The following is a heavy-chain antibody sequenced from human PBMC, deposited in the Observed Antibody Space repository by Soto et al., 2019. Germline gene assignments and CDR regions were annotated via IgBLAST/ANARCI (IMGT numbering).Heavy chain of an antibody. Sequence: LTRAVSRECIKSSDWWGWVHQAPGKGLEWIGEIYHRGSTNYNPSLKSRVTISVDTSKNQFSLKLISVTAADTAVYYCARDREYYESSGLYFDYWGQGTLVTVSS. CDR3: ARDREYYESSGLYFDY. J-gene: IGHJ4*02. CDR1: RECIKSSDW. V-gene: IGHV4-4*02. D-gene: IGHD3-22*01. CDR2: IYHRGST.